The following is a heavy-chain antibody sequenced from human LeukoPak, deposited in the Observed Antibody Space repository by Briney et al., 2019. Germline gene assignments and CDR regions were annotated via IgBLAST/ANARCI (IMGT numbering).Heavy chain of an antibody. J-gene: IGHJ4*02. CDR1: GFSFSNFG. CDR3: ARDLVIFGDFDY. V-gene: IGHV3-30*02. CDR2: IRQDDSNE. D-gene: IGHD3-3*01. Sequence: PGGSLRLSCTTSGFSFSNFGMHWVRRAPAKGLEWLAFIRQDDSNEYSADSVKGRFTISSDNSRNTLFLQMNNLRSEDTAIYYCARDLVIFGDFDYWGQGTLVIVSS.